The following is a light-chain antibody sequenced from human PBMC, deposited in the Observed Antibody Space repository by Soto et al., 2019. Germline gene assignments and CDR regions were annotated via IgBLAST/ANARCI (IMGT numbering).Light chain of an antibody. CDR1: QSISSNY. J-gene: IGKJ1*01. V-gene: IGKV3-20*01. CDR2: DAS. CDR3: QQYGGSPRT. Sequence: EIVLTQSPGTLSLSPGERATLSCRASQSISSNYLAWYQQTPGQAARLLIYDASSRAAGIPDRFSGSGSGTDFTLTISRLEPEDFGVYYCQQYGGSPRTFGQGTKVEIK.